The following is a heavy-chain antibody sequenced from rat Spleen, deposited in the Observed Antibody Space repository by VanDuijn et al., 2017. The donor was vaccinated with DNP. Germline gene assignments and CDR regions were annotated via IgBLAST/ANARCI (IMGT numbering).Heavy chain of an antibody. CDR3: ASYYYDGYYAMDA. CDR1: GYSISRTY. CDR2: IRYSGST. D-gene: IGHD1-12*02. V-gene: IGHV3-1*01. Sequence: VQLQESGPGLVKPSQSLSLTCSVTGYSISRTYWGWFQKFPENKMEWIGHIRYSGSTSYNPSLKSRISITRDTSKNQFFLQLNSVTSEDTATYYCASYYYDGYYAMDAWGQGTSVTVSS. J-gene: IGHJ4*01.